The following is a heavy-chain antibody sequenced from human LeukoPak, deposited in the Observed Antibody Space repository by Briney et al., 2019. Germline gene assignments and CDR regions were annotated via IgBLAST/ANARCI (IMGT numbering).Heavy chain of an antibody. CDR3: ARELAREYYSDY. J-gene: IGHJ4*02. CDR1: GFTFSRYA. CDR2: ISSNGGST. V-gene: IGHV3-64*01. Sequence: GGSLRLSCAASGFTFSRYAMHWVRQAPGKGLEYVSAISSNGGSTDYANSVKGRFTISRDNSKNTLYLQMGSLRAEDMAVYYCARELAREYYSDYWGQGTLVTVSS.